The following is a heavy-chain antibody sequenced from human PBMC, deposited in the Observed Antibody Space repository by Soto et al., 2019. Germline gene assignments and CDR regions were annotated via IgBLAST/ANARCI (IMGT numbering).Heavy chain of an antibody. D-gene: IGHD3-22*01. CDR2: VYYTGTT. CDR1: GGSIDSYY. Sequence: ETLSLTCTVSGGSIDSYYWPWIRQPPGKGLEWIGYVYYTGTTTYSPSLKSRVTISVDTSMNQISLKLSSVTAADTAFYYCARLGGYYQSLDTWGQGTLVTVSS. V-gene: IGHV4-59*08. CDR3: ARLGGYYQSLDT. J-gene: IGHJ5*02.